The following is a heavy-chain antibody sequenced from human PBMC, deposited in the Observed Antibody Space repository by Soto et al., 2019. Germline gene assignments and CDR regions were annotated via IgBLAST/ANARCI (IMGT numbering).Heavy chain of an antibody. V-gene: IGHV4-39*01. CDR2: IYYSGST. D-gene: IGHD3-22*01. CDR1: GGSISSSSYY. Sequence: SETLSLTCTVSGGSISSSSYYWGWIRQPPGKGLEWIGSIYYSGSTYYNPSLKSRVTISVDTSKNQFSRKLSSVTAADSAVYYCAAPSGYYDSSGYYLFDYWGQGTLVTVSS. J-gene: IGHJ4*02. CDR3: AAPSGYYDSSGYYLFDY.